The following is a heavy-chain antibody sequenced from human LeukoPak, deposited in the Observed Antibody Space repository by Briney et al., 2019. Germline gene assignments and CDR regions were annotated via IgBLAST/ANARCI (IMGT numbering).Heavy chain of an antibody. CDR2: ISSSSSYI. V-gene: IGHV3-21*01. D-gene: IGHD3-3*01. CDR3: ARTYDFGRGPPGDAFDN. CDR1: GFTFSSYS. J-gene: IGHJ3*02. Sequence: GGSLRLSCAASGFTFSSYSMNWVRQAPGKGLEWVSSISSSSSYIYYADSVKGRFTISRDDAKDSVFLQMNSLRVDDTAVYYCARTYDFGRGPPGDAFDNWGQGTLVTVPS.